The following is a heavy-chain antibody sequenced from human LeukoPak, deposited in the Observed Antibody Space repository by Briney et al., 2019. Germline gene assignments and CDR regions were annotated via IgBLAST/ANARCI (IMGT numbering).Heavy chain of an antibody. D-gene: IGHD3-22*01. CDR3: ARFDSPISAFDI. CDR1: GVPVINYY. CDR2: IYYSGNS. Sequence: SETLSLPYTVCGVPVINYYWSRIRQPPGKGMEWIGYIYYSGNSDYNPSLKSRVTISVATSKNQFSLKLTSVTPADTAVYFCARFDSPISAFDIWGQGTVVTVSS. V-gene: IGHV4-59*02. J-gene: IGHJ3*02.